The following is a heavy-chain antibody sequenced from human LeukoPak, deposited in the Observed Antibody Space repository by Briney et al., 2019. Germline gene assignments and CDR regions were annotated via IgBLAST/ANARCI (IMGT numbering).Heavy chain of an antibody. J-gene: IGHJ5*02. CDR2: IYTSGST. D-gene: IGHD4-23*01. CDR3: ARGRGYGGNSFRWFDP. Sequence: SETLSLTCTVSGGSISSYYWSWIRQPAGKGLEWIGRIYTSGSTNYNPSPKSRVTMSVDTSKNQFSLKLSSVTAADTAVYYCARGRGYGGNSFRWFDPWGQGTLVTVSS. V-gene: IGHV4-4*07. CDR1: GGSISSYY.